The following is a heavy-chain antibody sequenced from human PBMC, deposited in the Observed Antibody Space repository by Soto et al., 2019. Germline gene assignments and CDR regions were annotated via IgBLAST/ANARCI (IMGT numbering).Heavy chain of an antibody. J-gene: IGHJ6*02. CDR2: INHSGST. D-gene: IGHD2-15*01. Sequence: SETLSLTCAVYGGSFSGYYWSWIRQPPGKGLEWIGEINHSGSTNYNPSLKSRVTISVDTSKNQFSLKLSSVTAADTAVYYCARVYCSGGSCYSYYYYGMDVWGQGTTVTAP. CDR3: ARVYCSGGSCYSYYYYGMDV. CDR1: GGSFSGYY. V-gene: IGHV4-34*01.